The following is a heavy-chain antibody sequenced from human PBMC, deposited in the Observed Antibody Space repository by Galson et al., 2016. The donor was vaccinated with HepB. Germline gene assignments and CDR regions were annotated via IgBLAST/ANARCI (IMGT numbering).Heavy chain of an antibody. CDR2: ISAYNGNT. D-gene: IGHD3-22*01. CDR1: GYTFTSYG. Sequence: VKVSCKASGYTFTSYGISWVRQAPGQGLEWMGWISAYNGNTNSTQKFQGRVTMTTDTSTSTAYMELRSLRSDDTAVYYCARGPGFYDSRGAAFDIWGQGTMVTVSS. V-gene: IGHV1-18*04. CDR3: ARGPGFYDSRGAAFDI. J-gene: IGHJ3*02.